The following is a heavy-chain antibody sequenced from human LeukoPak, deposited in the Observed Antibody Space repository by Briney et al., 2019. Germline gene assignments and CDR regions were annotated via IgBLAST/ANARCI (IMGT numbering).Heavy chain of an antibody. V-gene: IGHV3-23*01. Sequence: GGSLRLSCAASGFTFSSYAMTWVRQAPGKGLEWVAIISGSGNSINHADSVRGRFLISRDNSKNTLYLQMNSLRAEDTAVFYCAKPGTGYFYYLDVWGKGTTVTVSS. CDR1: GFTFSSYA. CDR3: AKPGTGYFYYLDV. CDR2: ISGSGNSI. J-gene: IGHJ6*03. D-gene: IGHD2-8*02.